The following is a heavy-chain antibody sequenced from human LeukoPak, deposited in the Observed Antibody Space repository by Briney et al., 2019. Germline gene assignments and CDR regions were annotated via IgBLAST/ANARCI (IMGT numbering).Heavy chain of an antibody. V-gene: IGHV1-24*01. CDR1: RYTLTELS. D-gene: IGHD2-2*01. CDR2: FDPEDGET. J-gene: IGHJ4*02. Sequence: ASVKVSCKVSRYTLTELSMHWVRQAPGKGLEWMGGFDPEDGETIYAQKFQGRVTMTEDTSTDTAYVELSSLRSEDTAVYYCATQGDQTYCSSTSCYALDYWGQGTLVTVSS. CDR3: ATQGDQTYCSSTSCYALDY.